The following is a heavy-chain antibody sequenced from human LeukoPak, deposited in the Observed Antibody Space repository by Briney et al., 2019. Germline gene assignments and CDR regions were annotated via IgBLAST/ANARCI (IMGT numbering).Heavy chain of an antibody. Sequence: GGSLRLSCAASGFTFSSYEMNWVRQAPGKGLEWVSYITGSGSTIYYADSVKGRFTISSDNAKNSLYLQMNSLRVEDTAVYYCARYYGSGSYFAPPFDYWGQGTLVTVSS. V-gene: IGHV3-48*03. D-gene: IGHD3-10*01. J-gene: IGHJ4*02. CDR2: ITGSGSTI. CDR3: ARYYGSGSYFAPPFDY. CDR1: GFTFSSYE.